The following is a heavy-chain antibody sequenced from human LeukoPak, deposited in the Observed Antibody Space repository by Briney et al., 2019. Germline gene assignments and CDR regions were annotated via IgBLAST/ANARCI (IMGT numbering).Heavy chain of an antibody. CDR1: GYSISSGYY. V-gene: IGHV4-38-2*02. D-gene: IGHD6-19*01. J-gene: IGHJ1*01. Sequence: SETLSLTCTVSGYSISSGYYWGWIRQPPGKGLEWIGSIYYSGSTSYNPSLKSRVTISVDTSKNQFSLKLSSVTAADTAVYYCARELRGIAVAGTSFQHWGQGTLVTVSS. CDR3: ARELRGIAVAGTSFQH. CDR2: IYYSGST.